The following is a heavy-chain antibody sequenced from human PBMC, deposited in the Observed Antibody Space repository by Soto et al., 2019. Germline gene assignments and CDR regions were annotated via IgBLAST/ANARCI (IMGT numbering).Heavy chain of an antibody. CDR2: ISYNENNK. J-gene: IGHJ4*02. D-gene: IGHD6-19*01. Sequence: GGSLRLSCAASGFTFSNYGMHWVRQAPCKGLEWVAIISYNENNKYYADSVKGRFTISRDNSKNTVHLQMNSLRAEDTAVYYCAKDLRSGWSLDSWGQGTLVTVSS. V-gene: IGHV3-30*18. CDR1: GFTFSNYG. CDR3: AKDLRSGWSLDS.